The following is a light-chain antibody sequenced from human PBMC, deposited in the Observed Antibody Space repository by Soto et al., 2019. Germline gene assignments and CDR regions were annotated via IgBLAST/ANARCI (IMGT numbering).Light chain of an antibody. CDR3: QQYHSLPIT. CDR2: DAS. V-gene: IGKV1-33*01. Sequence: DIQMTQSPASLSASVGDRVSITCQATEDISKVLNWYQQKPGEAPKVLIYDASNLQTGVPSRFSGSGSGTHFILTISSLQPEDSATYFCQQYHSLPITFGQGHDWRL. CDR1: EDISKV. J-gene: IGKJ5*01.